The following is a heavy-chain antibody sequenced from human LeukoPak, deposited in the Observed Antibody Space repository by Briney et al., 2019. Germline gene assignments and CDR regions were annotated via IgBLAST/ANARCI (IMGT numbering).Heavy chain of an antibody. CDR2: ISGSGGST. J-gene: IGHJ6*03. D-gene: IGHD3-3*01. Sequence: PGGSLRLSCAASGFTFSSYAMSWVRQAPGKGLEWVSAISGSGGSTYYADSVKGRFTISRDNSKNTLYLQMNSLRAEDTAVYYCAKYPRVGPAYYDFWSGYLPYYYYYMDVWGKGTTVTVSS. CDR1: GFTFSSYA. V-gene: IGHV3-23*01. CDR3: AKYPRVGPAYYDFWSGYLPYYYYYMDV.